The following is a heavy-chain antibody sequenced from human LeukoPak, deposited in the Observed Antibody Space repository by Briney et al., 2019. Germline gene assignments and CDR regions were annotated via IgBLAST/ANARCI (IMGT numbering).Heavy chain of an antibody. Sequence: SETLSLTCTVSGGSISSYYWSWIRQPPGKGLEWIGYIYYSGSTNYNPSLKSRVTISVDTSKNQFSLKLSSVTAADTAVYYCARHLSRIAAAGTGGIDYWGQGTLVTVSS. J-gene: IGHJ4*02. D-gene: IGHD6-13*01. CDR3: ARHLSRIAAAGTGGIDY. CDR1: GGSISSYY. CDR2: IYYSGST. V-gene: IGHV4-59*08.